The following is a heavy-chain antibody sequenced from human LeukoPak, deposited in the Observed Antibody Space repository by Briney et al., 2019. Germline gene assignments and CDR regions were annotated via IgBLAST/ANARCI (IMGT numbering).Heavy chain of an antibody. CDR1: GDTFTGYY. Sequence: GASVKVSCKASGDTFTGYYMHWVRQAPGQGLEWMGWVNPNSGGTNYAQKFQGWVTMTRDTSISTAYMELSRLRSDDTAVYYCARDMEVAGSYYYYGMDVWGQGTTVTVSS. CDR3: ARDMEVAGSYYYYGMDV. CDR2: VNPNSGGT. J-gene: IGHJ6*02. V-gene: IGHV1-2*04. D-gene: IGHD6-19*01.